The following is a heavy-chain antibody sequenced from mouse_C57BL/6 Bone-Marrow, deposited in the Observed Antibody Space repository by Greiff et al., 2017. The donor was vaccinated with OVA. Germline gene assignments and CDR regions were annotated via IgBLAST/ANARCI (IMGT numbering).Heavy chain of an antibody. D-gene: IGHD1-1*01. Sequence: QVQLQQPGAELVRPGTSVKLSCKASGYTFTSYWMHWVQQRPGQGLEWIGVIDPSASYTHYNQKFKGKATLTVDTSSSTAYMQLSSLTSEDSAVYYCARGGAYGSSYLWYFDVWGTGTTVTVSS. CDR3: ARGGAYGSSYLWYFDV. CDR2: IDPSASYT. CDR1: GYTFTSYW. V-gene: IGHV1-59*01. J-gene: IGHJ1*03.